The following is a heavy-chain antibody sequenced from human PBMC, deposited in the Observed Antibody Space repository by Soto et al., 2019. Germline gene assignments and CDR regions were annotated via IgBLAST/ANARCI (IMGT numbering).Heavy chain of an antibody. V-gene: IGHV3-30*18. CDR3: AKDVLRFLEWLAFYGMDV. Sequence: GVSLRLSCAASGFTFSSYGMHWVRQAPGKRLEWVAVISYDGSNKYYADSVKGRFTISRDNSKNTLYLQMNSLRAEDTAVYYCAKDVLRFLEWLAFYGMDVWGQGTTVTVSS. CDR2: ISYDGSNK. CDR1: GFTFSSYG. J-gene: IGHJ6*02. D-gene: IGHD3-3*01.